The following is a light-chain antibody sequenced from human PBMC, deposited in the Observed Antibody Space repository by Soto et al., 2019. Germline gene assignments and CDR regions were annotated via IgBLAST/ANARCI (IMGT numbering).Light chain of an antibody. CDR1: QSISSW. CDR2: DAS. Sequence: DIQMTQSPSSVSASVGDRVTITCRASQSISSWVAWYQQKPGKAPKLLIYDASSLESGVPSRFSGSGSGTEFTLTISSLQPDDFATYYCQPYNSYWTFGQGTKVDIK. V-gene: IGKV1-5*01. CDR3: QPYNSYWT. J-gene: IGKJ1*01.